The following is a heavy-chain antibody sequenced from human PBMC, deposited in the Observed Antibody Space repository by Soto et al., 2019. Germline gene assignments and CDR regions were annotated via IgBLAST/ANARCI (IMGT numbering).Heavy chain of an antibody. J-gene: IGHJ4*02. CDR3: AKRPLTATGLDY. V-gene: IGHV3-23*01. CDR1: GVIFRNYA. CDR2: ITGRGGGT. Sequence: EVQLLESGGGLIQPGWSLRLSCAASGVIFRNYARTWVRQAPEKGLEMVSVITGRGGGTYFVDSVKGRFTIARDNSMNTLYLQMISPRAEGTAVYYCAKRPLTATGLDYWGQGTLVTASS. D-gene: IGHD6-13*01.